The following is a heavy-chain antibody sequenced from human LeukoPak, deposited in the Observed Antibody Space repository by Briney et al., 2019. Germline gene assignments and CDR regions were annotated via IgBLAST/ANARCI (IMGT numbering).Heavy chain of an antibody. Sequence: GGSLRLSCAASGFTFSSYGMHWVRQAPGKGLEWVAFIRYDGSNKYYADSVKGRFTISRDNSKNTLYLQMNSLRAEDTAVYYCARPWSIAAAGELDYWGQGTLVTVSS. CDR3: ARPWSIAAAGELDY. CDR2: IRYDGSNK. J-gene: IGHJ4*02. V-gene: IGHV3-30*02. CDR1: GFTFSSYG. D-gene: IGHD6-13*01.